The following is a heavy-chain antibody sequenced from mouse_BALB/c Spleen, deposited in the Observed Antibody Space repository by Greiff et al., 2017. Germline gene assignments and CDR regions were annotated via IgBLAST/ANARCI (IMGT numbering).Heavy chain of an antibody. V-gene: IGHV1-18*01. CDR1: GYTFTDYN. CDR2: INPNNGGT. D-gene: IGHD2-5*01. J-gene: IGHJ2*01. CDR3: ARKDYSNYYFDS. Sequence: EVQLQQSGPELVKPGASVKIPCKASGYTFTDYNMDWVKQSHGKSLEWIGDINPNNGGTIYNQKFKGKATLTVDKSSSTAYMELRSLTSEDTAVYYCARKDYSNYYFDSWGQGTTLTVSS.